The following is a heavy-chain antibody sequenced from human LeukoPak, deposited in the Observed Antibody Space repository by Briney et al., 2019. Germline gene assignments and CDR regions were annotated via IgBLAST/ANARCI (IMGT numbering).Heavy chain of an antibody. CDR2: ISYDGSNK. CDR1: GFTFSSYA. J-gene: IGHJ4*02. D-gene: IGHD4-4*01. CDR3: ARVSTPHYFDY. V-gene: IGHV3-30-3*01. Sequence: GGSLRLSCAASGFTFSSYAMHWVRQAPGKGLEWVAVISYDGSNKYYADSVKGRFTISRDNSKNTLYLQMNSLRAEDTAVYYCARVSTPHYFDYWGQGTLVTVSS.